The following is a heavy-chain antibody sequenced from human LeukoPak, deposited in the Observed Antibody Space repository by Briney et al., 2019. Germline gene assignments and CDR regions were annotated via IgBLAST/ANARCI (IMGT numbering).Heavy chain of an antibody. V-gene: IGHV4-34*01. Sequence: SETLSLTCAVYGGSFSGYYWSWIRQPPGKGLEWIGEINHSGSTNYNPSLKSRVTISVDTSKNQFSLKLSSVTAADTAVYYCARSGPRYSSGWYRGYYFDHWGQGTLVTVSS. CDR2: INHSGST. J-gene: IGHJ4*02. CDR3: ARSGPRYSSGWYRGYYFDH. CDR1: GGSFSGYY. D-gene: IGHD6-19*01.